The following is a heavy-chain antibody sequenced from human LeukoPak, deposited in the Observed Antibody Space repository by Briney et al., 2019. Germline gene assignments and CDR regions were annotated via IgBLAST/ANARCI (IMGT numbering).Heavy chain of an antibody. V-gene: IGHV1-24*01. D-gene: IGHD3-10*01. CDR3: ATEYYYGSGYNWFDP. Sequence: ASVKVSCMVSGYTLTELSMHWVRQAPGKGLEWMGGFDPEDGETIYAQKFQGRVTMTEDTSTDTAYMELSSLRSEDTAVYYCATEYYYGSGYNWFDPWGQGTLVTVSS. CDR2: FDPEDGET. CDR1: GYTLTELS. J-gene: IGHJ5*02.